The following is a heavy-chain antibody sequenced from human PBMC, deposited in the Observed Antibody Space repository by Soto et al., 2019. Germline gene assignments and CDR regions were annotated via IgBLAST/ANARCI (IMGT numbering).Heavy chain of an antibody. CDR1: GYSFTNND. J-gene: IGHJ5*02. Sequence: ASVKVSCKASGYSFTNNDVSWVRQATGEGLEWMGWMNPGSGDKGYAQKFQGRVTMTRDISIATAHMELSSLRSDDTAIYYCARTETFGSLNWFEPWGQGTMVTVSS. D-gene: IGHD3-16*01. CDR2: MNPGSGDK. CDR3: ARTETFGSLNWFEP. V-gene: IGHV1-8*01.